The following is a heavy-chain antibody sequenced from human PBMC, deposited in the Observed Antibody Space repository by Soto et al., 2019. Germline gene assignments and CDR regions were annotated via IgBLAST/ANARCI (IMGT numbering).Heavy chain of an antibody. Sequence: SVKVSCKASGRTFSSYAISWVRQASGQGLEWMGGIIPIFGTANYAQKLQGRVTITADESTSRAYMELSSLRSEDTAVYYCARGLQSHDAFDIWGQGTMVTVSS. CDR3: ARGLQSHDAFDI. CDR2: IIPIFGTA. D-gene: IGHD4-4*01. J-gene: IGHJ3*02. CDR1: GRTFSSYA. V-gene: IGHV1-69*13.